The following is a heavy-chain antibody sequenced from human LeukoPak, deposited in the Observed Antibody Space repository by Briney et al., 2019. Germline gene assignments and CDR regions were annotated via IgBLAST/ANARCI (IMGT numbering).Heavy chain of an antibody. J-gene: IGHJ3*02. D-gene: IGHD2-2*01. CDR2: IIPISGTA. V-gene: IGHV1-69*13. CDR1: GGTFSSYA. Sequence: GASVKVSCKASGGTFSSYAISWVRQAPGQGLEWMGGIIPISGTANYAQKFQGRVTITADESTSTAYMELSSLRSEDTAVYYCARGGLGYCSSTSCSDAFDIWGQGTMVTVSS. CDR3: ARGGLGYCSSTSCSDAFDI.